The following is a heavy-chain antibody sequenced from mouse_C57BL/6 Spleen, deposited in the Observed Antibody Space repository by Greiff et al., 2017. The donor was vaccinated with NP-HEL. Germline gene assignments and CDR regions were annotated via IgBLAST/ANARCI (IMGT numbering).Heavy chain of an antibody. CDR1: GFTFSDFY. CDR3: ARGYYGDY. J-gene: IGHJ2*01. Sequence: EVMLVESGGGLVQSGRSLRLSCATSGFTFSDFYMEWVRQAPGKGLEWIAASRNKANDYTTEYSASVKGRFIVSRDTSQSILYLQMNALRAEDTAIYYCARGYYGDYWGQGTTLTVSS. CDR2: SRNKANDYTT. V-gene: IGHV7-1*01.